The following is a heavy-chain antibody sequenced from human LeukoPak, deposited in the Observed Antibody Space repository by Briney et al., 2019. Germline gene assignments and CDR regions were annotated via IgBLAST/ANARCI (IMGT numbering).Heavy chain of an antibody. V-gene: IGHV1-69*06. CDR1: GYTFTSYG. Sequence: SVTVSFKASGYTFTSYGISWVRQAPGQGLEWMGGIIPIFGTANYAQKFQGRVTITADKSTSTAYMELSSLRSEDTAVYYCAGGIHPYYYDSSGYHHDAFDIWGQGTMVTVSS. D-gene: IGHD3-22*01. CDR3: AGGIHPYYYDSSGYHHDAFDI. CDR2: IIPIFGTA. J-gene: IGHJ3*02.